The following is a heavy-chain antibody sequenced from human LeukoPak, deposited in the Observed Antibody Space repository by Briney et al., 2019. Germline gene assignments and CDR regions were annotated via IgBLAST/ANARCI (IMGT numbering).Heavy chain of an antibody. V-gene: IGHV5-51*01. CDR2: IYPGGSET. D-gene: IGHD4-23*01. CDR1: GYSFTSYW. Sequence: GESLKISCKGSGYSFTSYWIGWVRQMPGKGLEWMGIIYPGGSETRYSPSLQGQVTISADKSINTAYLQWSSLKASDTAMYYCARRVVNNRNWYFDLWGRGTLVTVSS. J-gene: IGHJ2*01. CDR3: ARRVVNNRNWYFDL.